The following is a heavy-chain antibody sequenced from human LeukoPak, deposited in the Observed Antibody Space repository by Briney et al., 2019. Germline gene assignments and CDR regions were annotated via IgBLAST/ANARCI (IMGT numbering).Heavy chain of an antibody. J-gene: IGHJ4*02. Sequence: ASVKVSCKASGYTFTGYYMHWVRQAPGQGLEWMGWINPNSGGTNYAQKFQGRVTMTRDTSISTAYMELSRLRSDDTAVYYCARHTHLSSGYYPLDYWGQGTLVTVSS. CDR2: INPNSGGT. CDR3: ARHTHLSSGYYPLDY. D-gene: IGHD3-22*01. CDR1: GYTFTGYY. V-gene: IGHV1-2*02.